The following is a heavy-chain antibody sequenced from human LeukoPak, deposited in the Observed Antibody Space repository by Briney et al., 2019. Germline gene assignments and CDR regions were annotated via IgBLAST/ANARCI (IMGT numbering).Heavy chain of an antibody. CDR3: ARGIAAAGTPPLDY. CDR2: ISSSGSSM. V-gene: IGHV3-48*04. Sequence: GGPLRLSCAASGFTLSSYSMNWVRQAPGKGLEWVSYISSSGSSMYYADSVKGRFTISRDNAKNSLYLQMNSLRAEDTAVYYCARGIAAAGTPPLDYWGQGTLVTVSS. D-gene: IGHD6-13*01. J-gene: IGHJ4*02. CDR1: GFTLSSYS.